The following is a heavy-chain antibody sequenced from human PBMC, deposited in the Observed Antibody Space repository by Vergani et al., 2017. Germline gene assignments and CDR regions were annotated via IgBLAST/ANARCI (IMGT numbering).Heavy chain of an antibody. Sequence: QVQLVESGGGVVQPGRSLRLSCAASGFTFSSYGMHWVRQAPGKGLEWVAVIWYDGSNKYYADSVKGRFTISRDNSKNTLYLQMNSLRAEDTAVYYCALLEGGFDYWGQGTLVTVSS. J-gene: IGHJ4*02. V-gene: IGHV3-33*01. CDR2: IWYDGSNK. D-gene: IGHD2-15*01. CDR3: ALLEGGFDY. CDR1: GFTFSSYG.